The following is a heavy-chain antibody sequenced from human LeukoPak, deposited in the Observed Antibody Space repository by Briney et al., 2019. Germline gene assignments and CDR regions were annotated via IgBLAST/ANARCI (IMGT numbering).Heavy chain of an antibody. J-gene: IGHJ3*01. V-gene: IGHV1-69*05. CDR1: GGTFSSYA. Sequence: SVKVSCKASGGTFSSYAISWVRQAPGQGLEWMGRIIPIFGTANYAQKFQGRVTITTDESTSTAYMELSSLRSEDTAVYYCARDRRMADDILTGYYNRAFDVWGQGTMVTVSS. CDR2: IIPIFGTA. CDR3: ARDRRMADDILTGYYNRAFDV. D-gene: IGHD3-9*01.